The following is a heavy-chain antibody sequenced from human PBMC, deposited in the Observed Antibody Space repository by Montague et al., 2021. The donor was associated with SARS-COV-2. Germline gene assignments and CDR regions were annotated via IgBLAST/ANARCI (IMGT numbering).Heavy chain of an antibody. CDR3: ARDGSGYASNYSYVMDV. CDR1: RFTFNTYT. V-gene: IGHV3-30*04. Sequence: YLRLSCAASRFTFNTYTMHWVRQAPGKGLQWVAVISYDGSKKYYIDSVKGRFTISRDNSRNTLSLQMDSLRSEDSAVYYCARDGSGYASNYSYVMDVWGQGTMVTVSS. D-gene: IGHD3-22*01. J-gene: IGHJ6*02. CDR2: ISYDGSKK.